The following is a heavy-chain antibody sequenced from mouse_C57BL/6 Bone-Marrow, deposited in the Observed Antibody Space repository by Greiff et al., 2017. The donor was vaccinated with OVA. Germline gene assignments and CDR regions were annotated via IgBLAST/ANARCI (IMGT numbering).Heavy chain of an antibody. CDR1: GYAFSSSW. CDR3: ARHEDGYYASYFDY. J-gene: IGHJ2*01. V-gene: IGHV1-82*01. Sequence: QVQLQQSGPELVKPGASVKISCKASGYAFSSSWMNWVQQRPGKGLEWIGRIYPGDGDTNYNGKFTGKATLTADKSSSTAYMQLSSLTSEDSAVYFCARHEDGYYASYFDYWGQGTTLTVSS. CDR2: IYPGDGDT. D-gene: IGHD2-3*01.